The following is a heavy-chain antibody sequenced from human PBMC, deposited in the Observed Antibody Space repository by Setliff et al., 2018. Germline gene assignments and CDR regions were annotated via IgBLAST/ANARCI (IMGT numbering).Heavy chain of an antibody. Sequence: SETLSLTCTVSGGSISSSSYYWGWIRQPPGKGLEWIGSIYYSGSTYYNPSLKSRVTLSVDTSKNQFSLKLTSVTAADTAVYYCARRPLYHYDFWSNWFDPWGQGTLVTVSS. CDR3: ARRPLYHYDFWSNWFDP. CDR1: GGSISSSSYY. V-gene: IGHV4-39*07. CDR2: IYYSGST. D-gene: IGHD3-3*01. J-gene: IGHJ5*02.